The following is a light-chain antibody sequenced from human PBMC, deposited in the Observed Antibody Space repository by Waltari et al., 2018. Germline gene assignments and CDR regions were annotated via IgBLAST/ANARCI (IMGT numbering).Light chain of an antibody. CDR1: RSNIGSNY. CDR3: AAWDDTLSAVV. Sequence: QSVLTQPPSTSGTPGQRVTLSCSGHRSNIGSNYVYWSQQLPGTAPKLRIYTNDQRPSGVPDRFSGSKSGTAASLAISGLQSDDESDYFCAAWDDTLSAVVFGGGTKLTVL. CDR2: TND. J-gene: IGLJ2*01. V-gene: IGLV1-47*02.